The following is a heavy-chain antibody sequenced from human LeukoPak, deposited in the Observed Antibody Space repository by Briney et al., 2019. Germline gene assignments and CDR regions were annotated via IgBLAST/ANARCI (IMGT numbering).Heavy chain of an antibody. CDR2: ISSSGSTI. V-gene: IGHV3-48*03. D-gene: IGHD2-15*01. CDR3: ANDCSGDSCLTRMGGFGMDV. Sequence: GGSLRLSCAASGFTFSSYEMNWVRQAPGKGLEWVSYISSSGSTIYYADSVKGRFTISRDNAKNSLYLQMNSLRAEDTAVYYCANDCSGDSCLTRMGGFGMDVWGQGTTVTVSS. CDR1: GFTFSSYE. J-gene: IGHJ6*02.